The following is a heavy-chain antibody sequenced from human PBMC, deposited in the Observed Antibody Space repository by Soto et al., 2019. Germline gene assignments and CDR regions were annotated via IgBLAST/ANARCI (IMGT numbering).Heavy chain of an antibody. Sequence: EVQLLESGGGLVQPGGSLRLSCVASGFTFSSYAMSWVRQAPGKGLEWVSVISGSGDITYYADSVKGRFTISRDNSKNTLYFQMNSLRAEDTAVYYCAKDLGMTAAGAIAFDYWGQGTLVTVSS. CDR1: GFTFSSYA. CDR3: AKDLGMTAAGAIAFDY. D-gene: IGHD6-13*01. CDR2: ISGSGDIT. V-gene: IGHV3-23*01. J-gene: IGHJ4*02.